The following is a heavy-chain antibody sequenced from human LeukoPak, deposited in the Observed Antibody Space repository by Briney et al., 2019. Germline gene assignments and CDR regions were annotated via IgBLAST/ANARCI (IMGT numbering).Heavy chain of an antibody. V-gene: IGHV1-2*06. CDR2: INPNSGGT. D-gene: IGHD1-26*01. J-gene: IGHJ5*02. CDR3: ARGSVGAHNWFDP. CDR1: GYTFTGYY. Sequence: GASVKVSCKASGYTFTGYYMHWVRQAPGQGLEWMGRINPNSGGTNYAQKFQGRVTMTRDTSISTAYMELSRLRSEDTAVYYCARGSVGAHNWFDPWGQGTLVTVSS.